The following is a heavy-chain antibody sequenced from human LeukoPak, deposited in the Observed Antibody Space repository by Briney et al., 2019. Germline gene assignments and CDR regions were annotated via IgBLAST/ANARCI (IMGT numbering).Heavy chain of an antibody. CDR1: GFTFSSYS. CDR2: ISSSSSYI. J-gene: IGHJ3*02. CDR3: ARAGGPYYYDSSGDYYGVSSAFDI. V-gene: IGHV3-21*01. Sequence: GGSLRLSCAASGFTFSSYSMNWVRQAPGKGLEWVSSISSSSSYIYYADSVKGRFTISRDNAKNSLYLQMNSLRAEDTAVYYCARAGGPYYYDSSGDYYGVSSAFDIWGQGTMVTVSS. D-gene: IGHD3-22*01.